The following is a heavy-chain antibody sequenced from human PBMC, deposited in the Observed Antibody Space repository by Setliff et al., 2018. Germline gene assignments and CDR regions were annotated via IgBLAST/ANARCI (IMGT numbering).Heavy chain of an antibody. D-gene: IGHD5-12*01. J-gene: IGHJ6*03. CDR1: GATFSSYG. Sequence: ASVKVSCKASGATFSSYGISWVRQAPGQGLEWMGGTIPMFGTTEYAQKFQGRLTIITDESTSTAFMQLSSLRSEDTAVYYCARERGDIVTTTSYYYYLDVWGKGTTVTVSS. CDR2: TIPMFGTT. V-gene: IGHV1-69*05. CDR3: ARERGDIVTTTSYYYYLDV.